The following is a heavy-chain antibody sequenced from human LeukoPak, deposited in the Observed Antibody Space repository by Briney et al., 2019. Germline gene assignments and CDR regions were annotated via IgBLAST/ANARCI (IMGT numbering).Heavy chain of an antibody. CDR1: GFTFSTHW. D-gene: IGHD3-16*01. V-gene: IGHV3-23*01. CDR3: ARKLWHRNDC. J-gene: IGHJ4*02. CDR2: ISTNGDRT. Sequence: PGGSLRLSCAASGFTFSTHWMTWVRQAPGKGLEWVSAISTNGDRTYYADSVKGRFTVSRDNFKNTLYLQMNSLRAEDTALYYCARKLWHRNDCWGQGTLVTVSS.